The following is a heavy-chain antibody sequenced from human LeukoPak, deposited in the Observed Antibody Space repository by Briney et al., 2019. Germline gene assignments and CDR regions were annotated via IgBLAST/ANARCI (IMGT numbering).Heavy chain of an antibody. V-gene: IGHV4-59*01. CDR1: GGSISSYY. J-gene: IGHJ4*02. D-gene: IGHD2-2*01. CDR2: IYYSGST. Sequence: SETLSLTCTVSGGSISSYYWSWIRQPPGKGLEWTGYIYYSGSTNYNPSLKSRVTISVDTSKNQFSLKLSSVTAADTAVYYCARVVVPAAMRYFDWLSLYYFDYWGQGTLVTVSS. CDR3: ARVVVPAAMRYFDWLSLYYFDY.